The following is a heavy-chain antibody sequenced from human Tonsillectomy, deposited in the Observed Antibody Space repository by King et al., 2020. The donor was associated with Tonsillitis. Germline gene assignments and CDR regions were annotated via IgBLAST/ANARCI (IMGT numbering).Heavy chain of an antibody. V-gene: IGHV4-34*01. D-gene: IGHD3-3*01. CDR2: INHSGGT. J-gene: IGHJ5*02. Sequence: VQLQQWGAGLLKPSETLSLTCAVYGGSFSGYYWSWIRQPPGKGLEWIGEINHSGGTNYNPSLKSRVTISVDTSKNQFSLKLSSVTAADTAVYYCARGLRGYDFWSGYLSNWFDPWGQGTLVTVSS. CDR1: GGSFSGYY. CDR3: ARGLRGYDFWSGYLSNWFDP.